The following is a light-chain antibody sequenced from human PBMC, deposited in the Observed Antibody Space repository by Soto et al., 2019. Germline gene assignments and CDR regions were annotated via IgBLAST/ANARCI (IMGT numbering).Light chain of an antibody. J-gene: IGKJ1*01. CDR1: QSITYSSNNKNY. Sequence: DIVMTQSPDSLAVSLGERATINCKSSQSITYSSNNKNYLAWYQQKPGQPPKLFIYWASIRESGVPDRFSGRGFGKDFTLNVSSLEGEDVAVFFCLQEYSFPWTFGQGTKVEI. CDR2: WAS. CDR3: LQEYSFPWT. V-gene: IGKV4-1*01.